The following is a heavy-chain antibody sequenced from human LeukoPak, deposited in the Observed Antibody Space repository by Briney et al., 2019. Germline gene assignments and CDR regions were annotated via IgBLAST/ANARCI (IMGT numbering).Heavy chain of an antibody. CDR3: ASLGIAAAGFDY. CDR1: GFTFSSYA. CDR2: ISYDGSNK. V-gene: IGHV3-30-3*01. J-gene: IGHJ4*02. D-gene: IGHD6-13*01. Sequence: GGSLRLSCAASGFTFSSYAMHWVRQAPGKGLEWVAVISYDGSNKYYADSVKGRFTISRDNSKNTLYPQMNSLRAEDTAVYYCASLGIAAAGFDYWGQGTLVTVSS.